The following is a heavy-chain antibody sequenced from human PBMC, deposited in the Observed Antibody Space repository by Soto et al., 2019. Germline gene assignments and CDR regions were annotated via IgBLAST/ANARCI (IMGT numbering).Heavy chain of an antibody. CDR3: ARYVTYYYYSSGYYRTWFDP. CDR1: GGSISSSNW. J-gene: IGHJ5*02. V-gene: IGHV4-4*02. D-gene: IGHD3-22*01. CDR2: IYHSGST. Sequence: PSETLSLTCAVSGGSISSSNWWSWVRQPPGEGLVGSGGIYHSGSTNYNTSLKSRVTISVDKSKKHFSLKLSSVTATDTAVYYWARYVTYYYYSSGYYRTWFDPWGQGTLVTVSS.